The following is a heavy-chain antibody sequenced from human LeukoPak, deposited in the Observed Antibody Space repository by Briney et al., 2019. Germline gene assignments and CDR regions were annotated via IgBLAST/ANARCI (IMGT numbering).Heavy chain of an antibody. D-gene: IGHD3-3*01. CDR3: AKDRRPVLRFLEWSPPFDY. CDR2: ISGSGGST. Sequence: QSGGSLRLSCAASGFTFSSYAMSWVRQAPGKGLEWVSAISGSGGSTYYADSVKGRFTISRDNSKNTLYLQMNSLRAEDTAVYYCAKDRRPVLRFLEWSPPFDYWGQGTLVTVSS. CDR1: GFTFSSYA. J-gene: IGHJ4*02. V-gene: IGHV3-23*01.